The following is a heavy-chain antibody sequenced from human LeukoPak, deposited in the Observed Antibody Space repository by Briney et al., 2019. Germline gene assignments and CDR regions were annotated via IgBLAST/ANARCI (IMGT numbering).Heavy chain of an antibody. D-gene: IGHD2-2*01. CDR3: AKDIRGTSGLGSMDV. J-gene: IGHJ6*03. CDR2: INGTAIDT. CDR1: GFTIMNSA. Sequence: GGSLRLSCAASGFTIMNSAMNWVRQAPGKGLEWVSAINGTAIDTDYADSVKGRFTISRDFSRNTLYLQMNSLRAEDTAVYYCAKDIRGTSGLGSMDVWGKGTTVTVSS. V-gene: IGHV3-23*01.